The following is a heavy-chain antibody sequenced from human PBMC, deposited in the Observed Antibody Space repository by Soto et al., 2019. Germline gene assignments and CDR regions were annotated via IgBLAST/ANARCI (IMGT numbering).Heavy chain of an antibody. J-gene: IGHJ4*02. V-gene: IGHV1-69*06. CDR2: IIPIFGTA. CDR1: GGTFSSYA. CDR3: ASRFTVTTLEIFDY. D-gene: IGHD4-17*01. Sequence: QVQLVQSGAEVKKPGSSVKVSCKASGGTFSSYAISWVRQAPGQGLEWMGGIIPIFGTANYAQKFQGRVTITADKSPSTAYMELSSLRSEDTAVYYCASRFTVTTLEIFDYWGQGTLVTVSS.